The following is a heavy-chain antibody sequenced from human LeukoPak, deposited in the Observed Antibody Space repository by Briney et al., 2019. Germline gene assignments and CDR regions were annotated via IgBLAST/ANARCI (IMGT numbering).Heavy chain of an antibody. J-gene: IGHJ4*02. D-gene: IGHD4-17*01. CDR1: GGSFSGYY. CDR2: INPGGTT. Sequence: SETLSLTCAVHGGSFSGYYWAWIRQPPGKGLEWIGEINPGGTTNYHPSLKRRVTISADTSKSQFSLGLRSVTAADTAVFYCARAKSTVSTYFDSWGQGSLVTVSS. V-gene: IGHV4-34*01. CDR3: ARAKSTVSTYFDS.